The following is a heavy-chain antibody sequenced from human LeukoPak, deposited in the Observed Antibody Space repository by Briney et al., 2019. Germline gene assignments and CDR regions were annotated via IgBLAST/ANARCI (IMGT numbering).Heavy chain of an antibody. V-gene: IGHV3-7*01. Sequence: GGSLRLSCAASGFTFSSYWMSWVRQAPGKGLEWVANIKQDGSEKYYVDSVKGRLTISRDNAKNSLYLQMNSLRAEDTAVYYCARSPEYYYGSGSYIGPIDYWGQGTLVTVSS. D-gene: IGHD3-10*01. J-gene: IGHJ4*02. CDR3: ARSPEYYYGSGSYIGPIDY. CDR2: IKQDGSEK. CDR1: GFTFSSYW.